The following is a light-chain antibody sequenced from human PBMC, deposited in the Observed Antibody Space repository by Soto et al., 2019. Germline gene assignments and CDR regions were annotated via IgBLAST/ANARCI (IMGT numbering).Light chain of an antibody. CDR3: QQYYSYWT. CDR1: QSISSW. V-gene: IGKV1-5*03. CDR2: KAS. Sequence: DIQMTQYPSTLSASVGDRVIITCRASQSISSWLAWYQQKPGKAPKLLISKASNLESGVPSRFSGSGSGTEFTLPVSSLQPDDFATYYCQQYYSYWTFGQGTKVEIK. J-gene: IGKJ1*01.